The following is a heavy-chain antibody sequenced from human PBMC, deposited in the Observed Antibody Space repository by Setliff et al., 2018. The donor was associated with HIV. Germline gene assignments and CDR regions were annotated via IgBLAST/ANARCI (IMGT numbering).Heavy chain of an antibody. Sequence: ASVKVSCKASGYIFSSYAFDWVRQAPGQGLEWMGWISAHNGNTNYAQKFQGRVTMTTDTSSSTAYMELRSLRSDDTAVYYCASHNRETADGLLTAYYNYYYYTDVWGKGTTVTVSS. CDR1: GYIFSSYA. J-gene: IGHJ6*03. V-gene: IGHV1-18*01. CDR2: ISAHNGNT. D-gene: IGHD3-9*01. CDR3: ASHNRETADGLLTAYYNYYYYTDV.